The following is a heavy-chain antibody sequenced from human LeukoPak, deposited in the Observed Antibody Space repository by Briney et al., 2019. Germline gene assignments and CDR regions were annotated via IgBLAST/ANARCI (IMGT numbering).Heavy chain of an antibody. V-gene: IGHV1-2*02. CDR3: ARDRAQFDSSGYEIDY. D-gene: IGHD3-22*01. CDR1: GYTFTGYY. CDR2: INPNSGGT. Sequence: ASVKVSCKASGYTFTGYYMHWVRQALGQGLEWMGWINPNSGGTNYAQKFQGRVTMTRGTSISTAYMELSRLRSDDTAVYYCARDRAQFDSSGYEIDYWGQGTLVTVSS. J-gene: IGHJ4*02.